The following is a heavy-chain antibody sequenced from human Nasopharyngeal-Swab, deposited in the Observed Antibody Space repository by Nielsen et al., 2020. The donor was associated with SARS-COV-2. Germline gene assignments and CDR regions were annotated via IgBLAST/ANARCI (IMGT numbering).Heavy chain of an antibody. CDR2: VRSKGNNYAT. J-gene: IGHJ4*02. V-gene: IGHV3-73*01. CDR3: TRCGGGCYSERDY. Sequence: GASLKISCAASGFTFSDSAIHWVRQASGKGLEWVGRVRSKGNNYATAYSASVKGRFIIFRDDPTNTAYLQMNSLKTEDTAMYYCTRCGGGCYSERDYWGQGTLVTVSS. D-gene: IGHD2-15*01. CDR1: GFTFSDSA.